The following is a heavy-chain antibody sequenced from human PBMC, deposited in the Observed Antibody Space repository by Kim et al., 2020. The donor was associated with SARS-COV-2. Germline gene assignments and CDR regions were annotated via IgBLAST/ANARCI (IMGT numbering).Heavy chain of an antibody. CDR3: VKSIDGFGFYFERGGDY. CDR1: GFTFDSHA. D-gene: IGHD3-22*01. Sequence: GGSLRLSCTASGFTFDSHAMSWVRQAPGKGLQWVAAVSGNGRYTYYGDSVRGRFTISRNNSGNTLYLQLTSLRAEDTAKYYCVKSIDGFGFYFERGGDYWGQGTLVTVSS. V-gene: IGHV3-23*01. CDR2: VSGNGRYT. J-gene: IGHJ4*02.